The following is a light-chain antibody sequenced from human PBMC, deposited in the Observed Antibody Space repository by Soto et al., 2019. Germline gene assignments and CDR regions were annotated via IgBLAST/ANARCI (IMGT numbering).Light chain of an antibody. J-gene: IGKJ1*01. V-gene: IGKV3-20*01. CDR2: AAS. CDR3: QLYGSAPWT. CDR1: LSVASNY. Sequence: EIVLTQSPGTLPLSPGERATLSCRASLSVASNYVAWYQQKPGQAPRLLIYAASGRATGIPDRFSGSGSGTDFTLTISRLEPEDFAVYYCQLYGSAPWTFGQGTKVEIK.